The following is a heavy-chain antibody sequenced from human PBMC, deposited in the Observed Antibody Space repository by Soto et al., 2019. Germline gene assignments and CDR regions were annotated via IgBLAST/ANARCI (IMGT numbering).Heavy chain of an antibody. J-gene: IGHJ4*02. CDR2: ISAYNGNT. CDR1: GYTFTSYG. D-gene: IGHD2-15*01. CDR3: ARAGPVAASGDFDY. V-gene: IGHV1-18*04. Sequence: QVQLVQSGAEVKKPGASVKVSCKASGYTFTSYGISWVRQAPGQGLDWMGWISAYNGNTNYAQKLQGRVTMPTDTATSTDYMGLRSLRSEDTDVYSCARAGPVAASGDFDYWGQGTLVSVSS.